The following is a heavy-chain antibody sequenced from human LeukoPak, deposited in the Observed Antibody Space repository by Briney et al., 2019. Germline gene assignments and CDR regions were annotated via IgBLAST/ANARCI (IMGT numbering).Heavy chain of an antibody. J-gene: IGHJ4*02. V-gene: IGHV5-51*01. Sequence: GESLQISCKTSGSSFTTYWIGWVRQMPGKGLEWMGIIYPADSDTTYSPSFQGQVTISADKSISTAYLQWGSLKASDTAMYYCAKKYTSGWPNWGQGTLVTVSS. CDR1: GSSFTTYW. CDR2: IYPADSDT. CDR3: AKKYTSGWPN. D-gene: IGHD6-19*01.